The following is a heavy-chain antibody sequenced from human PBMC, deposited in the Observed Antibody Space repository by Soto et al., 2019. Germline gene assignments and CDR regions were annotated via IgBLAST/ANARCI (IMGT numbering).Heavy chain of an antibody. J-gene: IGHJ3*02. D-gene: IGHD5-18*01. CDR3: TRENIEDSDGLYDAFDI. CDR2: MNPKSGGA. CDR1: GYTFTDYY. Sequence: GASVKVSCKTSGYTFTDYYTHWVRQAPGQGLERMGWMNPKSGGAYFAQKFQGRVTLTRDTSIGTAYIEVNSLTSGDTAVYFCTRENIEDSDGLYDAFDIWGQGTTVTVSS. V-gene: IGHV1-2*02.